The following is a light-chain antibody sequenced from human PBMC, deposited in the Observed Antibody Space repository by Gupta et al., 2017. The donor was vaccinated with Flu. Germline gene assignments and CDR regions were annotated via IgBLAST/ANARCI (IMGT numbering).Light chain of an antibody. CDR3: QQSFGGWT. CDR1: QKIGRF. J-gene: IGKJ1*01. Sequence: SPSHISASVGDRRASTCRVGQKIGRFLHSYQQRAGQAPELMIYAGARRKTSGPYRFSGRGYVRNFARAISRRQHEACANCYLQQSFGGWTFGQGTKVEIK. CDR2: AGA. V-gene: IGKV1-39*01.